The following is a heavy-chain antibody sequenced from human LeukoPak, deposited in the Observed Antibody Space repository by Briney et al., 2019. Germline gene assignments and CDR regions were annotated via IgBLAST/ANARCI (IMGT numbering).Heavy chain of an antibody. CDR3: ARGPSDYGGNSAYY. Sequence: SVKVSCKASGGTFSSYAISWVRQAPGQGLEWMGGIIPIFGTANYAQKFQGRVTITTDESTSTAYMELSSLRSEDTAVYYRARGPSDYGGNSAYYWGQGTLVTVSS. V-gene: IGHV1-69*05. D-gene: IGHD4-23*01. CDR2: IIPIFGTA. J-gene: IGHJ4*02. CDR1: GGTFSSYA.